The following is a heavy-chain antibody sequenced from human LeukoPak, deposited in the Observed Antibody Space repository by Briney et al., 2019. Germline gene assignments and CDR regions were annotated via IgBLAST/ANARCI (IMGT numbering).Heavy chain of an antibody. CDR3: ARASGYTYGPGTIDD. CDR2: IYYSRST. CDR1: GGSISSYY. J-gene: IGHJ4*02. V-gene: IGHV4-59*01. D-gene: IGHD5-18*01. Sequence: SETLSLTCTVSGGSISSYYSICIRQPPGKGLEWIGYIYYSRSTNCNPSLKSRVTISVDTSKNQFSLKLSSVTAADTAVYYCARASGYTYGPGTIDDWGKGTLVTVSS.